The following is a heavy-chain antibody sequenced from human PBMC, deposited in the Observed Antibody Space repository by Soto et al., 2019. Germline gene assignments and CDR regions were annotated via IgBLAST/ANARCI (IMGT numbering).Heavy chain of an antibody. J-gene: IGHJ6*02. CDR1: GYTFTSYG. Sequence: ASVKVSCKASGYTFTSYGISWVRQAPGQGLEWMGWIGAYNGNTNYAQKLQGRVTMTTDTSTSTAYMELRSLRSDDTAVYYCARDLREYDFWSGSPPTKYGMDVWGQGTTVTVSS. D-gene: IGHD3-3*01. CDR3: ARDLREYDFWSGSPPTKYGMDV. CDR2: IGAYNGNT. V-gene: IGHV1-18*04.